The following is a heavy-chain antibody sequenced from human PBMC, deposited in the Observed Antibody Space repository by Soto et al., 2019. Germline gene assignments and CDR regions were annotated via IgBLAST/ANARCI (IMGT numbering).Heavy chain of an antibody. CDR3: AKDVVVGATTGLGDYYYYYGMDV. V-gene: IGHV3-30*18. Sequence: QVQLVESGGGVVKPGRSLRLSCAASGFTFSSYGMHWVRQAPGKGLEWVAVISYDGSNKYYADSVKGRFTISRDNSKNTLYLQMNSLRAEDTAVYYCAKDVVVGATTGLGDYYYYYGMDVWGQGTTVTVSS. J-gene: IGHJ6*02. CDR1: GFTFSSYG. CDR2: ISYDGSNK. D-gene: IGHD1-26*01.